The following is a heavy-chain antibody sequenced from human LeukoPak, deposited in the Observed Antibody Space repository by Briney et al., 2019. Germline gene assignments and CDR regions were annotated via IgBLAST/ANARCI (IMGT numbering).Heavy chain of an antibody. J-gene: IGHJ4*02. Sequence: SETLSLTCTVSGGSISSYYWSWIRQPAGKGLEWIGRIYTSGSTNYNPSLKSRVTMSVDTSKNQFSLKLSSVTAADTAVYYCARDWDRYGDPYYFDYWGQGTLVTVSS. CDR1: GGSISSYY. V-gene: IGHV4-4*07. CDR2: IYTSGST. D-gene: IGHD4-17*01. CDR3: ARDWDRYGDPYYFDY.